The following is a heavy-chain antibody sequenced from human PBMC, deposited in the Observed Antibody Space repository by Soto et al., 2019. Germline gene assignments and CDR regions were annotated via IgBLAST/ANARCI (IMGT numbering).Heavy chain of an antibody. CDR3: ARVAWYFDY. CDR1: GFTFSSYA. CDR2: ISYDGSNK. Sequence: QVQLVESGGGVVQPGRSLRLSCAASGFTFSSYAMHWVRQAPGKGLEWVAVISYDGSNKYYADSVKGRFTISRDNSKNTLYLKMNGLRAEDKAVYYCARVAWYFDYWGQGTLVTVSS. V-gene: IGHV3-30-3*01. J-gene: IGHJ4*02.